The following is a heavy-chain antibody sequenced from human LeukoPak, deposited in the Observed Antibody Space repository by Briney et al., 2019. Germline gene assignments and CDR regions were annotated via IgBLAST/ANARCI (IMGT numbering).Heavy chain of an antibody. J-gene: IGHJ4*02. CDR2: IKQDGSEK. V-gene: IGHV3-7*01. D-gene: IGHD1-26*01. CDR1: GFTFSGYW. CDR3: ARGGGSYGFDY. Sequence: GGSLRLSCAASGFTFSGYWMSWVRQAPGKGLEWVANIKQDGSEKYYVDSVKGRFTISRDNAKNSLYLQMNSLRAEDTAVYYCARGGGSYGFDYWGQGTLVTVSS.